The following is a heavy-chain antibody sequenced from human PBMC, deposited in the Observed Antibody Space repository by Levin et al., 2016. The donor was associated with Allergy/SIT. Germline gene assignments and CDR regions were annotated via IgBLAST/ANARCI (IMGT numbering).Heavy chain of an antibody. J-gene: IGHJ4*02. CDR3: ARAPRSYYDSSGYPWLDY. D-gene: IGHD3-22*01. V-gene: IGHV1-18*01. CDR2: ISAYNGNT. Sequence: WVRQAPGQGLEWMGWISAYNGNTNYAQKLQGRVTMTTDTSTSTAYMELRSLRSDDTAVYYCARAPRSYYDSSGYPWLDYWGQGTLVTVSS.